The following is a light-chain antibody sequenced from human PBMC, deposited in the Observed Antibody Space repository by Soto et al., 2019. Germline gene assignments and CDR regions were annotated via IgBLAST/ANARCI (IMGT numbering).Light chain of an antibody. V-gene: IGLV2-14*01. Sequence: QSVLTQPASVSGYPGQSITISCTGTSSDVGGYHYVSWYQQHPGKAPKLMIYEVSNRSSGVSNRFSGSKSGNTASLTISGLQAEDEADYYCSSYTSRSTVVFGGGTKLTVL. CDR2: EVS. CDR1: SSDVGGYHY. CDR3: SSYTSRSTVV. J-gene: IGLJ2*01.